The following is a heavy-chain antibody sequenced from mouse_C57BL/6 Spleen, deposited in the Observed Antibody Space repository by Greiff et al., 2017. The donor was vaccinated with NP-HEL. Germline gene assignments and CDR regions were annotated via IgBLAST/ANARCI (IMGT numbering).Heavy chain of an antibody. Sequence: QVQLKQSGAELAKPGASVKLSCKASGYTFSSYWMHWVKQRPGQGLEWIGTINPITDYTKYNQMFKDKATLTADKSSSTAYMQLSSLTYEDSAVYYCARDFDVWGTGTTVTVSS. V-gene: IGHV1-7*01. CDR2: INPITDYT. CDR3: ARDFDV. CDR1: GYTFSSYW. J-gene: IGHJ1*03.